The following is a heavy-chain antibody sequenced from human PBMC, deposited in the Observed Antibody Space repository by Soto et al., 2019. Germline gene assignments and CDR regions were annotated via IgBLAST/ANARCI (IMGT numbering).Heavy chain of an antibody. CDR3: ARGGRGSDFDY. D-gene: IGHD5-12*01. J-gene: IGHJ4*02. CDR1: GFTFSTYG. Sequence: PGGSLRLSCAVSGFTFSTYGMHWVRQAPGKGLEWVAVVSHDGRNTHYADSVKGRFTISRDSSKNTVSLEMTSLRAEDTAVYYCARGGRGSDFDYWGQGTLVTVSP. CDR2: VSHDGRNT. V-gene: IGHV3-30*03.